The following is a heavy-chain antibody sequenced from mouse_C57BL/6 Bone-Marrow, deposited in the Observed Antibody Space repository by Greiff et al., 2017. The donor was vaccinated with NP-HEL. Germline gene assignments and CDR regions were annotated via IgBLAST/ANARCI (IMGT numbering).Heavy chain of an antibody. CDR1: GYTFTDYN. V-gene: IGHV1-22*01. J-gene: IGHJ4*01. Sequence: EVHLVESGPELVKPGASVKMSCKASGYTFTDYNMHWVKQSHGKSLEWIGYINPNNGGTSYNQKFKGKATLTVNKSSSTAYMELRSLTSEDSAVYYCAYDPYAMDYWGQGTSVTVSS. D-gene: IGHD2-3*01. CDR2: INPNNGGT. CDR3: AYDPYAMDY.